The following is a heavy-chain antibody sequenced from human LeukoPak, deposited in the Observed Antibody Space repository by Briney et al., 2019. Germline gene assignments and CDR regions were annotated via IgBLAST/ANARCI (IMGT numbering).Heavy chain of an antibody. CDR2: ISAYNGNT. V-gene: IGHV1-18*01. CDR3: ARGARYDSSGDNFDY. D-gene: IGHD3-22*01. J-gene: IGHJ4*02. Sequence: ASVKVSCKASGYTFTSYGISWVRQAPGQGLEWMGWISAYNGNTNYAQKLQGRVTMTTDTSTSTAHMELRSLRSDDTAVYYCARGARYDSSGDNFDYWGQGTLVTVSS. CDR1: GYTFTSYG.